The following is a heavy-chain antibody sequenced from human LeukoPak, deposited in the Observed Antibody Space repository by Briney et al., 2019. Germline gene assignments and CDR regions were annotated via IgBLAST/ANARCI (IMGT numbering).Heavy chain of an antibody. CDR3: TLYNY. Sequence: ASVKVSCKASGYTFTSYAMHWVRQAPGQSLEWMGCINPGNGDTKYSPEFQGRVTITRDTSATTAYMELSSLRSDDMAVYYCTLYNYWGQGTLVTVSS. CDR2: INPGNGDT. V-gene: IGHV1-3*03. D-gene: IGHD2-2*02. J-gene: IGHJ4*02. CDR1: GYTFTSYA.